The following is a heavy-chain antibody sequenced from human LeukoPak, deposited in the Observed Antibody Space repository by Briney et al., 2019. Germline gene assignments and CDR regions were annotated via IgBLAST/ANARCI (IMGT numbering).Heavy chain of an antibody. CDR3: AITRSMAARVVNY. CDR2: IDHSGST. D-gene: IGHD6-6*01. Sequence: SETLSLTCAVYGGSFSGYYWSWIRQPPGKGLEWIGEIDHSGSTNYNPSLKSRVTISVDTSKNQFSLKLSSVTAADTAVYYCAITRSMAARVVNYWGQGTLVTVSS. V-gene: IGHV4-34*01. J-gene: IGHJ4*02. CDR1: GGSFSGYY.